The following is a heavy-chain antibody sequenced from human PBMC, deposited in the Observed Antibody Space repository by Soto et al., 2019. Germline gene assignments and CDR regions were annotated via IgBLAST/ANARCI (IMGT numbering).Heavy chain of an antibody. V-gene: IGHV3-33*01. J-gene: IGHJ4*02. D-gene: IGHD2-2*02. Sequence: QVQLVESGGGVVQPGRSLRLSCAASGFTFSSYGMHWVRQAPGKGLEWVAVIWYDVSNKYYADSVKGRFTISRDNSKNTLYLQMNSLRAEDTAVYYGARDGAAIPGYYFDYWGQGTLVTVSS. CDR1: GFTFSSYG. CDR3: ARDGAAIPGYYFDY. CDR2: IWYDVSNK.